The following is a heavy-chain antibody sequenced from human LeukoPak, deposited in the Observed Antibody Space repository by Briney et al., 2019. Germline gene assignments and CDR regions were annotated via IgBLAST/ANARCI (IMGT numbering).Heavy chain of an antibody. V-gene: IGHV3-23*01. CDR1: GFTFSSYA. CDR2: ISGSGGST. D-gene: IGHD6-19*01. Sequence: GGSLRLSCAASGFTFSSYAMSWVRQAPGKGLEWVSAISGSGGSTYYADSVKGRFTVSRDNSKNTLYLQMNSLRAEDTAVYYCAKDFLIAVAGTIDYWGQGTLVTVSS. CDR3: AKDFLIAVAGTIDY. J-gene: IGHJ4*02.